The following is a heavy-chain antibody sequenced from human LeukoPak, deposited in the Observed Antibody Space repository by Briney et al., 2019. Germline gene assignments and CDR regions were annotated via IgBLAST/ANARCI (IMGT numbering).Heavy chain of an antibody. D-gene: IGHD6-19*01. CDR3: AKPMLWQWLVGFDY. Sequence: GGSLRLSCAVSGFTFSSDWMIWVRQAPGKGLEWVSAISGSGGSTYYADSVKGRFTISRDNSKNTLYLQMNSLRAEDTAVYYCAKPMLWQWLVGFDYWGQGTLVTVSS. CDR2: ISGSGGST. J-gene: IGHJ4*02. V-gene: IGHV3-23*01. CDR1: GFTFSSDW.